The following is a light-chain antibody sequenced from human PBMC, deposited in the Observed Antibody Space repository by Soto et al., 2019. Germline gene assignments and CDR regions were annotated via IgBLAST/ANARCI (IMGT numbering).Light chain of an antibody. CDR3: HQYNKWPPLT. CDR2: GAS. CDR1: QSINND. Sequence: EVVMAQSPATLSVSPGERVTLSCRASQSINNDLAWYQQKVGQGPRLLIYGASTRATGIPARFSGSGSGTEFTLTISSLQSEDSAVDYCHQYNKWPPLTFGGGTKVEIK. V-gene: IGKV3-15*01. J-gene: IGKJ4*01.